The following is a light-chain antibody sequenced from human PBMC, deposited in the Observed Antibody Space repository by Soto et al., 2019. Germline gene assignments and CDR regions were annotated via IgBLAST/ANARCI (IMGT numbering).Light chain of an antibody. J-gene: IGLJ2*01. Sequence: QSVLTQPASVSGSPGQSITISCTGTGSDGGGYNYVSWYQQHPGKAPKVMIYDVSNRPSGVSNRFSGSKSGNTASLTISGLQAEDEADYYCSSYTSASTPLVFGGGTKLTVL. CDR3: SSYTSASTPLV. CDR2: DVS. CDR1: GSDGGGYNY. V-gene: IGLV2-14*01.